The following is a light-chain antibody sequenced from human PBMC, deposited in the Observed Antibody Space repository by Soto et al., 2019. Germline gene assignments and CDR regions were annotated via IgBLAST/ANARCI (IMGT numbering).Light chain of an antibody. CDR3: QQYSSWVT. J-gene: IGKJ4*01. Sequence: EIVMTQSPVTLSLSPGDTATLSCRASQSITSNLAWYQQKPGQPPRLLIYGASTRATGIPARVSGSGSGTEFTLTISKLQSEDFAVYYCQQYSSWVTFGGGTQLEIE. V-gene: IGKV3-15*01. CDR2: GAS. CDR1: QSITSN.